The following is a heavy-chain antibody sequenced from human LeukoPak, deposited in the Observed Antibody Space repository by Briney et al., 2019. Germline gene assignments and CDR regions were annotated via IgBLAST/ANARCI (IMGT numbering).Heavy chain of an antibody. CDR2: IYYSGST. V-gene: IGHV4-59*01. D-gene: IGHD4/OR15-4a*01. CDR3: ARYSMELDYYYYYYMDV. CDR1: GGYISSYY. Sequence: PSETLSLTCTVSGGYISSYYWSWIRQPPGKGLEWIGYIYYSGSTNYNPSLKSRATISVDTSKNQFSLKLSSVTAADTAVYYCARYSMELDYYYYYYMDVWGKGTTVTVSS. J-gene: IGHJ6*03.